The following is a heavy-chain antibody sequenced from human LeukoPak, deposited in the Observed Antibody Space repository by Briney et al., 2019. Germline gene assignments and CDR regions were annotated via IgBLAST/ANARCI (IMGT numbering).Heavy chain of an antibody. D-gene: IGHD2-15*01. CDR3: ARDGGGSDC. CDR1: GGSISSYY. Sequence: PSETLSLTCTVSGGSISSYYWSWIRQPPGKGLEWIGYIYYSGSTNYNPSRKSRVTISVDTSKNQVSLKLSSVTAADTAVYYCARDGGGSDCWGQGTLVTVSS. CDR2: IYYSGST. V-gene: IGHV4-59*12. J-gene: IGHJ4*02.